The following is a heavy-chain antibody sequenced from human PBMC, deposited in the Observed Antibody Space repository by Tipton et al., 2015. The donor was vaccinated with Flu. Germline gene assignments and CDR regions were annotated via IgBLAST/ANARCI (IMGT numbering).Heavy chain of an antibody. CDR2: IHRTGTT. V-gene: IGHV4-38-2*01. J-gene: IGHJ5*02. CDR3: ARRAYSNYVSDPKSWFDP. Sequence: TLSLTCSVSGDSIGSAYYWGWVRQAPGQGLEWIGNIHRTGTTYYNPSLKSRVTISVEASKNQFSLKVTAVAAADSGVYYCARRAYSNYVSDPKSWFDPWGRGILVTVSS. CDR1: GDSIGSAYY. D-gene: IGHD2/OR15-2a*01.